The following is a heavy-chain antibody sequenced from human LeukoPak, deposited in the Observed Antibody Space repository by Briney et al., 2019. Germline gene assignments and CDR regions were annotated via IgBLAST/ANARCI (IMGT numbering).Heavy chain of an antibody. V-gene: IGHV3-53*01. CDR3: ARGIDY. CDR1: GFTFSSYE. CDR2: IYTGGGR. Sequence: GGSLRLSCAASGFTFSSYEMNWVRQAPGKELEWVSVIYTGGGRYYADSVRGRFTISRDTSKNMVFLQMNSLRVEDTAVYYCARGIDYWGRGTLVTVSS. J-gene: IGHJ4*02.